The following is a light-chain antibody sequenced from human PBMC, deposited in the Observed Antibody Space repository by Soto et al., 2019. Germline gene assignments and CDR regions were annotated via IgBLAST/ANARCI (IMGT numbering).Light chain of an antibody. J-gene: IGKJ5*01. V-gene: IGKV3-11*01. CDR3: QQYGSSPLIT. CDR1: QSVSSY. Sequence: EIVLTQSPATLSLYPGERATLSCRASQSVSSYLAWYQQKPGQAPRLLIYDASNRATGIPARFSGSGSGTDFTLTISSLEPEDFAVYYCQQYGSSPLITFGQGTRLEI. CDR2: DAS.